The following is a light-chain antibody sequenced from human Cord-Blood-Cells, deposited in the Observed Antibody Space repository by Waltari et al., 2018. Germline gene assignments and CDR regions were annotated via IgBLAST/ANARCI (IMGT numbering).Light chain of an antibody. CDR1: SSDVGSYNV. CDR3: CSYAGSSTWV. Sequence: QSALTQPAPVSGSPGQSITISCTGTSSDVGSYNVVSWYQQHPGKAPKLMIHEGSKRPSGVSNRFSGSKSGNTASLTISGLQAEDEADYYCCSYAGSSTWVLGGGTKLTVL. V-gene: IGLV2-23*01. J-gene: IGLJ3*02. CDR2: EGS.